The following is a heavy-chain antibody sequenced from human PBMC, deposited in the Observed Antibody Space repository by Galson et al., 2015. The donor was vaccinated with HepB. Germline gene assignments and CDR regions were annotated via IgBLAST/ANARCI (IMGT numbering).Heavy chain of an antibody. CDR2: IYYSGST. J-gene: IGHJ3*02. V-gene: IGHV4-30-4*01. D-gene: IGHD3-3*01. CDR3: ASRVVTLYFDAFGI. CDR1: GGSISSGDYY. Sequence: TLSLTCTVSGGSISSGDYYWSWIRQPPGKGLEWIGYIYYSGSTYYNPSLKSRVTISVDTSKNQFSLKLSSVTAADTAVYYCASRVVTLYFDAFGIWGQGTMVTVSS.